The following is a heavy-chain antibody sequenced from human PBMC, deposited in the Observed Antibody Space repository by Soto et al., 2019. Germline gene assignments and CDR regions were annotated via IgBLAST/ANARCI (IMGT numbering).Heavy chain of an antibody. CDR1: GGSISSGGYY. CDR2: IYYSGST. Sequence: QVQLQESGPGLVKPSQTLSLTYTVSGGSISSGGYYWSWIRQHPGKGLEWIGYIYYSGSTYYNPSLKSRVTISVDTSKNQFSLKLSSVTAADTAVYYCGFGRFPSPVFDIWGQGTMVTVSS. CDR3: GFGRFPSPVFDI. J-gene: IGHJ3*02. D-gene: IGHD3-10*01. V-gene: IGHV4-31*03.